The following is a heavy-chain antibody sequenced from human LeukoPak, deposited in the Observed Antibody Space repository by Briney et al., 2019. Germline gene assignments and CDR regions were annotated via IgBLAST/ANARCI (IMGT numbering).Heavy chain of an antibody. CDR3: ASGQLLSPPLF. CDR1: GYTFTDYY. J-gene: IGHJ4*02. V-gene: IGHV1-2*02. CDR2: INPNSGGT. D-gene: IGHD2-2*01. Sequence: ASVKVSCKASGYTFTDYYIHWVRQAPGQGLEWMGWINPNSGGTNSAQKFQGRVTMTRDTSISTAYMELNRLRSDDTAVYYCASGQLLSPPLFWGQGTLVTVSS.